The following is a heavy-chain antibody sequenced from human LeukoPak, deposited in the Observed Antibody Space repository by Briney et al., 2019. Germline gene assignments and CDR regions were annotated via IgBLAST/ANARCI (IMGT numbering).Heavy chain of an antibody. V-gene: IGHV3-23*01. D-gene: IGHD2-15*01. CDR2: ISGSGGST. Sequence: GGSLRLSCAASGFTFSSYAMSWVRRAPGKGLEWVSAISGSGGSTYYADSVKGRFTISRDNSKNTLYLQMNSLRAEDTAVYYCAKDCSGGSCYAHWGQGTLVTVSS. CDR3: AKDCSGGSCYAH. CDR1: GFTFSSYA. J-gene: IGHJ4*02.